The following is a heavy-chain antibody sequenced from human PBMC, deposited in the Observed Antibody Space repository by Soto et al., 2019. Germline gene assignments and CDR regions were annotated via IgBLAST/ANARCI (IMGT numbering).Heavy chain of an antibody. CDR3: ARLRELLWLGELSKNYDCYMDV. D-gene: IGHD3-10*01. CDR1: GFSLSNARMG. Sequence: QVTLKESGPVLVKPTETLTLTCTVSGFSLSNARMGVSWIRQPPGKALEWLAHIFSNDEKAYSTSLKSRLTISKDPSKRQVVLTMTNMDPVDTATYYWARLRELLWLGELSKNYDCYMDVWGKGTTVTVSS. V-gene: IGHV2-26*01. CDR2: IFSNDEK. J-gene: IGHJ6*03.